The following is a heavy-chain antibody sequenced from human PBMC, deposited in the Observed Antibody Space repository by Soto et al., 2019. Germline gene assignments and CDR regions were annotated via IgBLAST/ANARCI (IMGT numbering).Heavy chain of an antibody. V-gene: IGHV1-18*01. CDR2: INPYNGNT. CDR1: GYTFTSYG. J-gene: IGHJ4*02. D-gene: IGHD3-16*01. Sequence: GASVKVSCTASGYTFTSYGIGWVRQAPGQGLEWMGWINPYNGNTNYAQKLQGRVTMTTDTSTNTAYMELRSLRSDDTAVYYCARDWFGIDYWGQGTLVTVSS. CDR3: ARDWFGIDY.